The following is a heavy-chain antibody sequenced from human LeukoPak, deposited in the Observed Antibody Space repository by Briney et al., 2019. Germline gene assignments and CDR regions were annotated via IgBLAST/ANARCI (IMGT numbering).Heavy chain of an antibody. J-gene: IGHJ4*02. D-gene: IGHD2-15*01. CDR2: IYHSGST. V-gene: IGHV4-4*02. CDR1: GGSISSSNW. Sequence: SETLSLTCAVSGGSISSSNWWSWVRQPPGKGLEWIGDIYHSGSTNYNPSLKSRVTISVDKSKNQFSLKLSSVTAADTAVYYCARGCGGGSCYHYYFDYWGQGTLVTVSS. CDR3: ARGCGGGSCYHYYFDY.